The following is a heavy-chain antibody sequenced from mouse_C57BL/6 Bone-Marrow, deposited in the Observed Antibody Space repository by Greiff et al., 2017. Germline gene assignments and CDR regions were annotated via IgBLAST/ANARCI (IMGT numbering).Heavy chain of an antibody. Sequence: VQLQQSGAELARPGASVKMSCKASGYTFTSYTMHWVKQRPGQGLEWIGYINPSSGYTKYNQKFKDKATLTADKSSSTAYMQLGSLTSEDSAVYYCARPIYYDYDEGPWFAYWGQGTLVTVSA. V-gene: IGHV1-4*01. J-gene: IGHJ3*01. CDR1: GYTFTSYT. CDR3: ARPIYYDYDEGPWFAY. CDR2: INPSSGYT. D-gene: IGHD2-4*01.